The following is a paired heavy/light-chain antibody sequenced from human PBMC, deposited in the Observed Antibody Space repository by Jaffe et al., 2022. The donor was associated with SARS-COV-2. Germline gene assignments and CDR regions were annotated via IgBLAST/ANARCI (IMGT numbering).Light chain of an antibody. CDR1: QSISIY. CDR3: QQSYSVPYT. V-gene: IGKV1-39*01. Sequence: DIQMTQSPFSLSASVGDRVTITCRASQSISIYLSWYQQKPGKAPKLLIYAASNLQSGVPSSFSGSGSGTDFTLTISSLQPEDFGTYYCQQSYSVPYTFGRGTKLEIK. CDR2: AAS. J-gene: IGKJ2*01.
Heavy chain of an antibody. D-gene: IGHD5-18*01. CDR3: ARDFGYSNGHPSDY. CDR1: GFTLSSYS. CDR2: ISYDGSNK. J-gene: IGHJ4*02. Sequence: QVQLVESGGGVVQPGRSLRLSCAASGFTLSSYSLHWVRQAPGKGLEWVALISYDGSNKYYADSVKGRFTISRDNSKNTLYLQMDSLTAEDTAVYYCARDFGYSNGHPSDYWGQGTLVTVSS. V-gene: IGHV3-30-3*01.